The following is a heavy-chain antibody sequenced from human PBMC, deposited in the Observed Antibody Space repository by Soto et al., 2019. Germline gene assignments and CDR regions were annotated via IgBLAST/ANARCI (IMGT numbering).Heavy chain of an antibody. CDR3: AKSRGPYYYYGMDV. Sequence: GGSLRLSCAASGFTFDDYAMHWVRQAPGKGLEWASGISWNSGSIGYADSVKGRFTISRDNAKNSLYLQMNSLRAEDTALYYCAKSRGPYYYYGMDVWGQGTTVTVSS. CDR1: GFTFDDYA. CDR2: ISWNSGSI. V-gene: IGHV3-9*01. J-gene: IGHJ6*02.